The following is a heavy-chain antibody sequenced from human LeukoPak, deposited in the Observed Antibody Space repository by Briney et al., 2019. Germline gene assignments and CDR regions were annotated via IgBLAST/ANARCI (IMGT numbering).Heavy chain of an antibody. CDR1: GFTFSDYY. D-gene: IGHD1-26*01. CDR3: ARDPYGGSYGSYYYYYMDV. Sequence: TGGSLRLSCAASGFTFSDYYMSWIRQAPGKGLEWVSYISSSGSTIYYADSVKGRFTISRDNAKNPLYLQMNSLGPEDTAVYFCARDPYGGSYGSYYYYYMDVWGKGTTVTVSS. V-gene: IGHV3-11*04. CDR2: ISSSGSTI. J-gene: IGHJ6*03.